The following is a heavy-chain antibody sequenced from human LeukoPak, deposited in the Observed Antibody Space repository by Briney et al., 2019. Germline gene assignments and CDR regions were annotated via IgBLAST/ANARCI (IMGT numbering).Heavy chain of an antibody. J-gene: IGHJ4*02. D-gene: IGHD3-10*01. V-gene: IGHV1-69*13. CDR3: ATGSHGGGDY. CDR1: GFRFGSYA. CDR2: ITPVTGPT. Sequence: GASVKVSCKTSGFRFGSYAINWLRQAPGQGLEWMGAITPVTGPTNYAHKFQDRVTITAVESTDTAYMEMSGLRSEDTAVFYCATGSHGGGDYWGQGSLVIVSS.